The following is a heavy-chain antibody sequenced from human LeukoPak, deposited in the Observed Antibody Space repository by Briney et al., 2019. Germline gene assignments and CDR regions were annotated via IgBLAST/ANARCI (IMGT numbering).Heavy chain of an antibody. Sequence: GASVKVSCKVSGYTLTELSMHWVRQAPGKGLEWMGGVDPEDDETIYAQKFQGRVTMTEDTFTDTAYMELSSLRSEDTAIYYCAMEDYATSGYYYWGRGTLVTVSS. CDR1: GYTLTELS. D-gene: IGHD3-22*01. CDR2: VDPEDDET. J-gene: IGHJ4*02. CDR3: AMEDYATSGYYY. V-gene: IGHV1-24*01.